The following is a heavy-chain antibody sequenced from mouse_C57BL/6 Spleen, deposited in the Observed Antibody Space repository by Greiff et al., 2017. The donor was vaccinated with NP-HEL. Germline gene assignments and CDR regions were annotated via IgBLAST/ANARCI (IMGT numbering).Heavy chain of an antibody. CDR3: ARYDYDFDY. CDR1: GFTFSSYA. D-gene: IGHD2-4*01. Sequence: EVKLVESGGGLVKPGGSLKLSCAASGFTFSSYAMSWVRQTPEKRLEWVATISDGGSYTYYPDNVKGRFTISRDNAKNNLYLQMSHLKSEDTAMYYCARYDYDFDYWGQGTTLTVSS. V-gene: IGHV5-4*03. J-gene: IGHJ2*01. CDR2: ISDGGSYT.